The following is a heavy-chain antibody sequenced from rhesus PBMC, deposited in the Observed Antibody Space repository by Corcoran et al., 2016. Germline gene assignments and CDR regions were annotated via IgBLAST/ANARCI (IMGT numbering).Heavy chain of an antibody. CDR3: AKTEREAFDF. CDR2: ISSCGSI. V-gene: IGHV3S43*01. Sequence: EVQLVESGGGLVQPGGSLRLSCAAPGFTSGNSDLIWIRQAPGKGLEWVSYISSCGSIYYSDAVKVRFTISRDNAKNTLYLQMSRLRVEDTAVYYCAKTEREAFDFWGQGLRVTVSS. J-gene: IGHJ3*01. CDR1: GFTSGNSD. D-gene: IGHD1-44*02.